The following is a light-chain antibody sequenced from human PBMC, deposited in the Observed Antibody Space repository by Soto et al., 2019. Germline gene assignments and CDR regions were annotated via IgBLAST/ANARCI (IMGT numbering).Light chain of an antibody. CDR3: QQYATAPYT. V-gene: IGKV3-20*01. CDR1: QSVSSSY. CDR2: GAS. J-gene: IGKJ2*01. Sequence: EIVLTQSPGTLSLSPGERATLSCRASQSVSSSYLAWYQQKPGQAPRLLIYGASSRATGIPDRFSGSGSGTDFTLTISRLEPEDFAVYYCQQYATAPYTFGQGTTLEFK.